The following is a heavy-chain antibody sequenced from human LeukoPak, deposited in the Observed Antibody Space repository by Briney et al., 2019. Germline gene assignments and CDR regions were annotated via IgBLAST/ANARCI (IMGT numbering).Heavy chain of an antibody. CDR3: ARRTGDSYYFDY. J-gene: IGHJ4*02. D-gene: IGHD1-26*01. CDR1: GFTFSDYY. CDR2: ISSIGSTI. V-gene: IGHV3-11*01. Sequence: GSLRLSCAASGFTFSDYYMSWIRQAPGKGLEWVSYISSIGSTIYYADSVKGRFTISRDNAKNSLYLQMNSLRAEDTAVYYCARRTGDSYYFDYWGQGTLVTVSS.